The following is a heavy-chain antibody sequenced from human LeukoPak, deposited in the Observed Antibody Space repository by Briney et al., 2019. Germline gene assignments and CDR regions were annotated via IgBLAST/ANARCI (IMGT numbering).Heavy chain of an antibody. J-gene: IGHJ4*02. Sequence: GGSLRLSCSASGFIFSTYSMNWVRQAPGKGLEWVSTISSTSNYIYYADSVKGRLTISRDNAKNSLGLQMNSLTGEDTAVYYCARSLAVAAYFDDWGQGTLVTVSS. CDR3: ARSLAVAAYFDD. CDR2: ISSTSNYI. V-gene: IGHV3-21*01. D-gene: IGHD6-19*01. CDR1: GFIFSTYS.